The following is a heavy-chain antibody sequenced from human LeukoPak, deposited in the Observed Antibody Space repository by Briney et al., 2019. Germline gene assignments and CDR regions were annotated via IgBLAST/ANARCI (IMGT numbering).Heavy chain of an antibody. CDR2: ISSRGSTI. CDR1: GFNVSSNY. J-gene: IGHJ4*02. V-gene: IGHV3-11*04. CDR3: ATSPEYYYVL. D-gene: IGHD3-10*02. Sequence: GESLRLSCAASGFNVSSNYMSWVRQVPGKGLEWVSYISSRGSTIYYADSVKGRFTISRDNAKNSLYLQMNSLRAEDTAVYYCATSPEYYYVLWGQGTLVTVSS.